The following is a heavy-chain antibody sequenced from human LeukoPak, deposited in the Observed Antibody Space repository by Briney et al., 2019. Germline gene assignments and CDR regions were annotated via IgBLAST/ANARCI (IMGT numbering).Heavy chain of an antibody. J-gene: IGHJ5*02. Sequence: ASVKVSCKASGYTFTSYYIHWVRQAPGQGLEWMGIINPSGGSTTYAQRFQGRVTMTRDTSTSTVYMDLSSLRSEDTAMYYCASYYGDQEPFDPWGQGTLVTVSS. CDR1: GYTFTSYY. D-gene: IGHD4-17*01. V-gene: IGHV1-46*01. CDR3: ASYYGDQEPFDP. CDR2: INPSGGST.